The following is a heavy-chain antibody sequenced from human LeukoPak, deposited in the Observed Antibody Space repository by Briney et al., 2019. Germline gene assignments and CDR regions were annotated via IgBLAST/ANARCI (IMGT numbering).Heavy chain of an antibody. CDR1: GLAFSAYK. J-gene: IGHJ4*02. CDR2: ISTDGYTT. V-gene: IGHV3-74*01. D-gene: IGHD2-15*01. Sequence: QSGGSLRLSCAASGLAFSAYKKHWVRQAPRKGLVWVSRISTDGYTTDYADFVQGRFTASRDNTKNTWSLEMNSLRAEDTAVYYCVVGGSPGYWGQGTLVTVSS. CDR3: VVGGSPGY.